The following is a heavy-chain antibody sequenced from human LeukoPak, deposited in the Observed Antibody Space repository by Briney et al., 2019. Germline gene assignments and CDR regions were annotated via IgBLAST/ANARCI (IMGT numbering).Heavy chain of an antibody. Sequence: GGSLRLSCAASGFTFSGYAMSWVRQAPGKGLEWVSAISGSGGSTYYADSVKGRFTISRDNSKNTLYLQMNSLRAEDTAVYYCAKASLTWVVAAIGFYFDYWGQGTLVTVSS. D-gene: IGHD2-15*01. J-gene: IGHJ4*02. CDR1: GFTFSGYA. CDR3: AKASLTWVVAAIGFYFDY. CDR2: ISGSGGST. V-gene: IGHV3-23*01.